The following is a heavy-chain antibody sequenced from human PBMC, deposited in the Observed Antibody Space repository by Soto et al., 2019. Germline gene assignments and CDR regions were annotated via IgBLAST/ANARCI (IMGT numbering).Heavy chain of an antibody. Sequence: EVKLVESGGGLVQPGGSLRLSCAASGFTFRNYCLGWVRQAPGKGLEWVANINEDGSEEYYVDSVRGRFIISRDNARNSLCLQMNSLRAEDAAIYYCARIEIGSYDYWGQGTLVTVSS. J-gene: IGHJ4*02. CDR1: GFTFRNYC. CDR2: INEDGSEE. D-gene: IGHD1-26*01. CDR3: ARIEIGSYDY. V-gene: IGHV3-7*01.